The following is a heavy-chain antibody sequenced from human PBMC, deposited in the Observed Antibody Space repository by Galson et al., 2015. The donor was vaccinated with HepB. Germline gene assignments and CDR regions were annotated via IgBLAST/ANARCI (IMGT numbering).Heavy chain of an antibody. D-gene: IGHD3-10*01. CDR3: ARDLSEWGVVDYYGSGEPLDY. CDR2: ISYDGSNK. Sequence: SLRLSCAASGFTXXXYAMHWVRQAPGKGLEWVAVISYDGSNKYYADSVKGRFTISRDNSKNTLYLQMNSLRAEDTAVYYCARDLSEWGVVDYYGSGEPLDYWGQGTLVTVSS. CDR1: GFTXXXYA. J-gene: IGHJ4*02. V-gene: IGHV3-30*04.